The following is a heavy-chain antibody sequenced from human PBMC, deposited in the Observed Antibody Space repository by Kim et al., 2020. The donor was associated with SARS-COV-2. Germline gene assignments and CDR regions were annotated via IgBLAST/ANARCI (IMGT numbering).Heavy chain of an antibody. CDR2: IIFNSGDT. D-gene: IGHD5-12*01. CDR3: AASPPPRGYSRRPQPFYS. CDR1: GSTFGGLY. J-gene: IGHJ5*01. Sequence: ASVKVSCKASGSTFGGLYIHWLRRAPGQGPEWLGWIIFNSGDTNYAPTFQGRITVTRATSINTVSLELRRLRSDDTAVYYCAASPPPRGYSRRPQPFYSW. V-gene: IGHV1-2*02.